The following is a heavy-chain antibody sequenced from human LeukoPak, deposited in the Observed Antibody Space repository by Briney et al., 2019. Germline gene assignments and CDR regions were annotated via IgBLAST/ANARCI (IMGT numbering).Heavy chain of an antibody. Sequence: SETLSLTCTVSGGSISSSSYYWGWIRQPPGKGLEWIGSIYYSGSTYYNASLKSRVTISVDTSKNQFSLKLSSVTAADTAVYYCARQVSSGIVVVPAAVDYWGQGTLVTVSS. V-gene: IGHV4-39*01. CDR1: GGSISSSSYY. CDR3: ARQVSSGIVVVPAAVDY. CDR2: IYYSGST. D-gene: IGHD2-2*01. J-gene: IGHJ4*02.